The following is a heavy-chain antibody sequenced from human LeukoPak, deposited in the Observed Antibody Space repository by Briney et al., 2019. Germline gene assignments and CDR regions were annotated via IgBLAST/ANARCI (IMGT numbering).Heavy chain of an antibody. CDR3: AREATWGNWYFDL. CDR2: IGDTGRAK. V-gene: IGHV3-30*03. Sequence: GGSLRLSCAASGFTFNSYGMHWVRQAPGKGLEWVAVIGDTGRAKYYADSVKGRFTTSRDNSKNTLYLEMNSLRDEDTALYYCAREATWGNWYFDLWGRGTLVTGSS. J-gene: IGHJ2*01. D-gene: IGHD7-27*01. CDR1: GFTFNSYG.